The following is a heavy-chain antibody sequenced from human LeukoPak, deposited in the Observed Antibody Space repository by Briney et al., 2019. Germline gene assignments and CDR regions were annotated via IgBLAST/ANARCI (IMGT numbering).Heavy chain of an antibody. D-gene: IGHD3/OR15-3a*01. J-gene: IGHJ3*02. Sequence: SETLSLTCAVCGGSFSGYYWSWIRQPPGKGLEWIGEINHSGSTNYNPSLKSRVTISVDTSKNQFSLKLSSVTAADTAVYYCASTRGDWLLDAFDIWGQGTMVTVSS. CDR1: GGSFSGYY. CDR2: INHSGST. CDR3: ASTRGDWLLDAFDI. V-gene: IGHV4-34*01.